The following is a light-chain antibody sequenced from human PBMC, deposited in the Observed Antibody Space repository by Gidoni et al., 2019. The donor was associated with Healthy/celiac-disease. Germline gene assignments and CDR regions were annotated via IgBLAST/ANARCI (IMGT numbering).Light chain of an antibody. V-gene: IGLV2-8*01. CDR2: EVS. CDR3: SSYAGSNNFVV. CDR1: SSDVGGYNY. J-gene: IGLJ2*01. Sequence: QSALTQPPSASGSPAQSVPISCTGTSSDVGGYNYVSWYQQHPGKAPKLMIYEVSKRPSGVPDRFSGSKSGNTASLTVSGLQAEDEADYYCSSYAGSNNFVVFGGGTKLTVL.